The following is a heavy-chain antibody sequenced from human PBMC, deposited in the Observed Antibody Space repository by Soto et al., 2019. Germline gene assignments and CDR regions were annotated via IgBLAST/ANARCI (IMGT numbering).Heavy chain of an antibody. Sequence: QVQLVESGGGVVQPGRSLRLSCAASGFTFSSYGMHWVRQAPGKGLEWVAVISYDGSNKYYADSVKGRFTISRDNSKNTLYLQMNSRRAEETAVYYCAKDAGGYCSGCSCRTHGMEVWGQGTTVTVSS. D-gene: IGHD2-15*01. J-gene: IGHJ6*02. CDR2: ISYDGSNK. V-gene: IGHV3-30*18. CDR3: AKDAGGYCSGCSCRTHGMEV. CDR1: GFTFSSYG.